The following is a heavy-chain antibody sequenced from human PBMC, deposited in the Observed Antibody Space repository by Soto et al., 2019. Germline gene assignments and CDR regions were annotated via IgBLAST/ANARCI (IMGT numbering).Heavy chain of an antibody. V-gene: IGHV1-69*02. Sequence: QVQLVQSGAEVKKPGSSVKVSCKASGGTFSSYTISWVRQAPGQGLEWMGRIIPILGIANYAQKFQGRVTITADKSPTTAYMELSSLRSEDTAVYYCARVRLHDIFTGYPHHFDYWGQGTLVTVSS. CDR3: ARVRLHDIFTGYPHHFDY. J-gene: IGHJ4*02. CDR1: GGTFSSYT. D-gene: IGHD3-9*01. CDR2: IIPILGIA.